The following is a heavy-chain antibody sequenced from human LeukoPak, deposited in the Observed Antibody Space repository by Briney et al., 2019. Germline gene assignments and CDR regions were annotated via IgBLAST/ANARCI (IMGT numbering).Heavy chain of an antibody. D-gene: IGHD2-15*01. CDR1: GGSISSYY. Sequence: PSETLSLTCTVSGGSISSYYWSWIRQPPGKGLEWIGYIYYSGSTNYNPSLKSRVTISVDTSKNQFSLKLSSVTAADTAVYYCARKVFPEVAYYYYMDVWGKGTTVTVSS. CDR3: ARKVFPEVAYYYYMDV. CDR2: IYYSGST. J-gene: IGHJ6*03. V-gene: IGHV4-59*01.